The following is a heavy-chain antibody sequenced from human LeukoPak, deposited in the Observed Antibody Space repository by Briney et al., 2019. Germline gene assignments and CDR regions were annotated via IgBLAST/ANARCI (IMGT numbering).Heavy chain of an antibody. CDR2: ISYDGSNK. V-gene: IGHV3-30*18. CDR1: GFTFSSYW. D-gene: IGHD6-13*01. J-gene: IGHJ6*02. Sequence: GGSLRLSCAASGFTFSSYWMTWVRQAPGKGLEWVALISYDGSNKYYADSVKGRVTISRDNSKNTLYLQMNSLRAEDTAVYYCAKVKSSGSSSWPYYYAMDVWGQGTTVTVSS. CDR3: AKVKSSGSSSWPYYYAMDV.